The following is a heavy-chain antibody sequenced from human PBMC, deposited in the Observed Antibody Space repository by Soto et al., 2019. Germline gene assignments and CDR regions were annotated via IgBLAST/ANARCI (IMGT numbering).Heavy chain of an antibody. CDR3: ATTRTLTKHPAFDI. V-gene: IGHV4-39*02. CDR1: GDSMTTSQYY. CDR2: IYYSGST. D-gene: IGHD2-2*01. J-gene: IGHJ3*02. Sequence: QVQLQESGPGVVKPSETLSLSCSVSGDSMTTSQYYWAWIRQPPGQGLDWIGSIYYSGSTHYHPSLKSRVTMSVDTSKNHFSLNLSSVTAADTAVYYCATTRTLTKHPAFDIWGQGTMVTVSA.